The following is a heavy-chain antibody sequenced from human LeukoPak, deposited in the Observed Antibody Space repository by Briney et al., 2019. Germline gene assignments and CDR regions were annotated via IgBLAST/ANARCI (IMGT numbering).Heavy chain of an antibody. D-gene: IGHD3-3*01. J-gene: IGHJ6*02. CDR2: INHSGST. Sequence: SETLSLTCAVYGGSFSGYYWSWIRQPPGKGLEWIGEINHSGSTNYNPSLKSRVTISVDTSKNQFSLKLSSVTAADTAVYYCARGYDFWSGYYKAIPSYYGMDVWGQGTTVTVSS. CDR1: GGSFSGYY. V-gene: IGHV4-34*01. CDR3: ARGYDFWSGYYKAIPSYYGMDV.